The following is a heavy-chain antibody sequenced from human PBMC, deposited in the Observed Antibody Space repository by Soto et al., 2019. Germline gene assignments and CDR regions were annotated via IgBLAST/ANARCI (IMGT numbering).Heavy chain of an antibody. CDR1: GFTFSTFA. CDR2: ISYDGSNK. J-gene: IGHJ4*02. V-gene: IGHV3-30-3*01. D-gene: IGHD3-22*01. Sequence: GGSLRLSCAASGFTFSTFAMHWVRQAPGKGLDWVAVISYDGSNKYYADSVKGRFTTSRDNSKNTLYLQMSSLRSEDTAVYYCARDPAGGSGHYYLFDYWGQGTLVTVSS. CDR3: ARDPAGGSGHYYLFDY.